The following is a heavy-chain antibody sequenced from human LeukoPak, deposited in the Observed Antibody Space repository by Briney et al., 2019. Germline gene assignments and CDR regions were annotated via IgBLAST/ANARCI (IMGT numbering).Heavy chain of an antibody. CDR1: GGSISSGYY. V-gene: IGHV4-38-2*02. J-gene: IGHJ6*03. CDR3: ARQFAYYYYYMDV. D-gene: IGHD3-10*01. Sequence: SETLSLTCTVSGGSISSGYYWGWIRQPPGKGLEWIGSIYHSGSTYYNPSLKSRVTISVDTSKNQFSLKLSSVTAADTAVYYCARQFAYYYYYMDVWGKGTTVTISS. CDR2: IYHSGST.